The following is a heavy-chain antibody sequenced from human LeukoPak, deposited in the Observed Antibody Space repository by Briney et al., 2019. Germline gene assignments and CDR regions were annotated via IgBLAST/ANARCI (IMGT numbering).Heavy chain of an antibody. CDR3: ARRNDFDI. CDR2: IYSSETT. Sequence: PSETLSLTCTVSGGSITGYHWSWIRQPPGKGLERIGYIYSSETTEYKPSLKSRVSISADTSKNQFSLKLTSVTAADTAIYYCARRNDFDIWGQGTMVTVSS. CDR1: GGSITGYH. J-gene: IGHJ3*02. V-gene: IGHV4-4*08.